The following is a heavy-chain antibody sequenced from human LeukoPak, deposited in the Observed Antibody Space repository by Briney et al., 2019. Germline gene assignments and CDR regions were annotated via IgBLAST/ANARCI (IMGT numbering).Heavy chain of an antibody. CDR1: GGTFSSYA. J-gene: IGHJ5*02. CDR2: IIPILGIA. Sequence: ASVKVSCKASGGTFSSYAISWVRQAPGQGLEWMGRIIPILGIANYAQKFQGRVTITADESTSTAYMELSSLRSEDTAVYYCASYYGSGSYEALYNWFDPWGQGTLVTVSS. V-gene: IGHV1-69*04. CDR3: ASYYGSGSYEALYNWFDP. D-gene: IGHD3-10*01.